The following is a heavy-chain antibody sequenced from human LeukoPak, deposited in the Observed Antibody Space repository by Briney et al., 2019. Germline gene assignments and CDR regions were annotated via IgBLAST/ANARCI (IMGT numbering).Heavy chain of an antibody. V-gene: IGHV3-74*01. Sequence: SGGSLRLSCAASGXTFSNYWMYWVRQAPGKGLVWVSRINNDGDIMAYADSVKGRFTISRDNAKNTLYLQMNSLRAEDTGVYYCAKDRVCSGGSCYFDYWGQGTLVTVSS. CDR1: GXTFSNYW. J-gene: IGHJ4*02. CDR3: AKDRVCSGGSCYFDY. CDR2: INNDGDIM. D-gene: IGHD2-15*01.